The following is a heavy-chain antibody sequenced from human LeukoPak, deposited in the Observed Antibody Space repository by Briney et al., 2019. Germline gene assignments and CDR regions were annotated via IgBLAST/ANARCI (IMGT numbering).Heavy chain of an antibody. J-gene: IGHJ4*02. CDR2: IRSNGGST. Sequence: PGGPLRLSCSASGFTFNSYAMHWVRQAPGKGLEYVSGIRSNGGSTYYADSVKGRFTISRDNSKNTLYLQMNSLRAEDTAVYYCVKDLLLDFSPIVCWGEGDLVTVSS. CDR1: GFTFNSYA. CDR3: VKDLLLDFSPIVC. D-gene: IGHD2-15*01. V-gene: IGHV3-64D*06.